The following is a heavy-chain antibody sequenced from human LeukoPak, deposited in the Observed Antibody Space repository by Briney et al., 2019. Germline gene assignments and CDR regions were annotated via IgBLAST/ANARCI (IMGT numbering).Heavy chain of an antibody. CDR2: ISGSGGST. CDR1: GFTFSSYA. J-gene: IGHJ4*02. D-gene: IGHD1-26*01. CDR3: AKTLHHLKEPFDY. V-gene: IGHV3-23*01. Sequence: PGGSLRLSCAASGFTFSSYAMSWVRQAPGKGLEWVSAISGSGGSTYYADSVKGRFTISRDNSKNTLYLQMNSLRAEDTAVYYCAKTLHHLKEPFDYWGQETLVTVSS.